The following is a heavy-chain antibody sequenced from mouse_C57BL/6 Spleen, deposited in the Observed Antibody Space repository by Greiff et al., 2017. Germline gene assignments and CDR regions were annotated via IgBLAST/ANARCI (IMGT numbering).Heavy chain of an antibody. V-gene: IGHV1-82*01. J-gene: IGHJ1*03. CDR1: GYAFSSSW. Sequence: QVHVKQSGPELVKPGASVKISCKASGYAFSSSWMNWVKQRPGKGLEWIGRIYPGDGDTNYTGKFKGKATLTADKSSSTAYMQLSSLTAEDSAVYFCARGDGYYDVWGTRTTVTVSS. CDR2: IYPGDGDT. CDR3: ARGDGYYDV. D-gene: IGHD3-3*01.